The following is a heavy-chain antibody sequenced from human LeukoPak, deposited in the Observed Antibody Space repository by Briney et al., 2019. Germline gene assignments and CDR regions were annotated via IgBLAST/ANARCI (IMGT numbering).Heavy chain of an antibody. D-gene: IGHD5-18*01. V-gene: IGHV1-46*01. Sequence: ASVKVSCKASGYTFTSYYMHWVRQAPGQGLEWMGIINPSGGSTSYAQKFQGRVTMTTDTSTSTVYMELSSLRSEDTAVYYCARDRVKPRGYSYGETDYWGQGTLVTVSS. CDR1: GYTFTSYY. CDR2: INPSGGST. J-gene: IGHJ4*02. CDR3: ARDRVKPRGYSYGETDY.